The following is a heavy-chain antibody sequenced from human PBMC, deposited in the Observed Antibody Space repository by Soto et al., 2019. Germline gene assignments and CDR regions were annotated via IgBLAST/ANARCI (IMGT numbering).Heavy chain of an antibody. CDR2: IIPIFGTA. D-gene: IGHD2-15*01. CDR1: GGTFSSYA. V-gene: IGHV1-69*13. J-gene: IGHJ6*02. Sequence: SVKVSCKASGGTFSSYAISWVRQAPGQGLEWMGGIIPIFGTANYAQKFQGRVTITADESTSTAYMELSSLRSEDTAVYYCASILAATDYYYGMDVWGQGTTVTVS. CDR3: ASILAATDYYYGMDV.